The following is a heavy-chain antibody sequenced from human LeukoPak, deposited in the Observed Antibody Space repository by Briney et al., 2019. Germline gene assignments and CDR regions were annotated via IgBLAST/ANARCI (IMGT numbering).Heavy chain of an antibody. CDR3: ARGGRLAPVDY. CDR1: GFTFSSHD. CDR2: ISTAGDT. D-gene: IGHD6-25*01. Sequence: PGGSLRLSCVASGFTFSSHDMHWVRQPTGKGLEWVSGISTAGDTYYLGSVRGRFTISRENAKNSLYLQMNSLRAGDTAVYYCARGGRLAPVDYWGQGTLVTVSS. J-gene: IGHJ4*02. V-gene: IGHV3-13*01.